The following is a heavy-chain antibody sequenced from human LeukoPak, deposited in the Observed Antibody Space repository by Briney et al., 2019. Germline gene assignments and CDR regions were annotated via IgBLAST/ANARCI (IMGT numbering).Heavy chain of an antibody. J-gene: IGHJ4*02. CDR1: GFTFSSYA. V-gene: IGHV3-23*01. Sequence: GGSLRLSCAASGFTFSSYAMSWVRQAPGKGLEWVSAISGGGGSSYYADSVKGRFTISRDTSKSTLYLQMNSLRAEDTAVYYCAKDYGSSGRYLTFDCWGQGTLVTVSS. D-gene: IGHD6-19*01. CDR3: AKDYGSSGRYLTFDC. CDR2: ISGGGGSS.